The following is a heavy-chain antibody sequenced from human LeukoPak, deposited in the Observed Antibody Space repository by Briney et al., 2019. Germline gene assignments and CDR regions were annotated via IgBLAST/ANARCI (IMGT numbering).Heavy chain of an antibody. Sequence: PGGSLRLSCAASGFTFSSYAMSWVPQAPGKGLEWVSAISGSGGSTYYADSVQGRFTISRDNSKNTLYLQMNSLRAEDTAVYYCSKSPIRITIFGVVTTNWFDPWGQGTLVTVSS. CDR3: SKSPIRITIFGVVTTNWFDP. CDR1: GFTFSSYA. V-gene: IGHV3-23*01. J-gene: IGHJ5*02. CDR2: ISGSGGST. D-gene: IGHD3-3*01.